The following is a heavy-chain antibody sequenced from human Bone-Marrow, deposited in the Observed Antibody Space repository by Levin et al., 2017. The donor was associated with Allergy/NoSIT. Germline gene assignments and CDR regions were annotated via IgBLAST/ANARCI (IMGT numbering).Heavy chain of an antibody. CDR2: VRGKSDGGKT. D-gene: IGHD2-2*01. Sequence: GESLKISCAASGFTFSDAWMSWVRQAPGKGPEWVGRVRGKSDGGKTDYAEPVKGRFTISRDDSKNMMFLQMNSLITDDTAVYYCTTGRGTSGSFVDNWGQGTLVTVSS. J-gene: IGHJ4*02. CDR1: GFTFSDAW. CDR3: TTGRGTSGSFVDN. V-gene: IGHV3-15*01.